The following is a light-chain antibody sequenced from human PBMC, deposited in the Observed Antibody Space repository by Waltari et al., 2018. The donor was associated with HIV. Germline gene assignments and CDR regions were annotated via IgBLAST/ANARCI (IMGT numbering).Light chain of an antibody. CDR1: DSNIGSNS. CDR3: ASWDDNLNSWV. J-gene: IGLJ3*02. CDR2: KNN. V-gene: IGLV1-47*01. Sequence: QSVVTQPPSASGTPGQRVTISCSGSDSNIGSNSVYWYQDLPGTAPKLLIYKNNHRSSGVTDRFSGSKSDTSASLAISGLRSEDEADYYWASWDDNLNSWVFGGGTKRTVL.